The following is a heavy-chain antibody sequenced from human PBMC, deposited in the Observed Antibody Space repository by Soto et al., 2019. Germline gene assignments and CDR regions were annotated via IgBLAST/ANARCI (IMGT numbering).Heavy chain of an antibody. D-gene: IGHD3-10*01. Sequence: QLQLQESGPGLVKPSETLSLTCTVSGGSISSTTYYWGWMRQPPGKGLEWIASFFIGGNTYYNPSLRSRITISIATSKNQYSLRLSSVTDADMAVYFCARRHGVAIDAYYWGQGILVTVSS. CDR1: GGSISSTTYY. CDR3: ARRHGVAIDAYY. CDR2: FFIGGNT. J-gene: IGHJ4*02. V-gene: IGHV4-39*01.